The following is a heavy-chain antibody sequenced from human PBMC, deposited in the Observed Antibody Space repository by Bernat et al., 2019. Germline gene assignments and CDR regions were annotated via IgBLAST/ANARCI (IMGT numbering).Heavy chain of an antibody. V-gene: IGHV3-33*01. Sequence: QVQLVESGGGVVQPGRSLRLSCAASGFTFSSYGMHWVRQAPGKGLEWVAGIWYDGSNKYYADSVKGRFTISRDNSKNTLYLQMNSLRAEDTAVYYCAREAMITFGGVIVNYYYGMDVWGQGTAVTVSS. CDR3: AREAMITFGGVIVNYYYGMDV. CDR2: IWYDGSNK. J-gene: IGHJ6*02. CDR1: GFTFSSYG. D-gene: IGHD3-16*02.